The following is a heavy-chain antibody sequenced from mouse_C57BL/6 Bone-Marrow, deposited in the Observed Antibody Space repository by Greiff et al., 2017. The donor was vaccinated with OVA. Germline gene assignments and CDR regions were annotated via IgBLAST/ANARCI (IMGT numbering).Heavy chain of an antibody. CDR3: ARRRGYPYAMDY. CDR2: INPNNGGT. D-gene: IGHD2-2*01. Sequence: EVQLQQSGPELVKPGASVKISCKASGYTFTDYYMNWVKQSHGKSLEWIGDINPNNGGTSYNQKFKGKATLTVDKSSSTAYMELRSLTSEDSAVYYCARRRGYPYAMDYWGQGTSVTVSS. V-gene: IGHV1-26*01. CDR1: GYTFTDYY. J-gene: IGHJ4*01.